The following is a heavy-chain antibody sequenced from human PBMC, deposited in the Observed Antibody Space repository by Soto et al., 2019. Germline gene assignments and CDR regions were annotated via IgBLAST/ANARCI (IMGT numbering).Heavy chain of an antibody. J-gene: IGHJ3*02. V-gene: IGHV4-59*12. CDR1: GGSISPYS. CDR3: ARDLSRDAFDI. CDR2: ISYSGGT. Sequence: PSETLSLTCTVSGGSISPYSWSWIRQAPGKGLEWIGYISYSGGTDSHPSLKSRVTMSVDTSKSQLTLKLSSVTAADTAVYYCARDLSRDAFDIWGQGTMVTVSS.